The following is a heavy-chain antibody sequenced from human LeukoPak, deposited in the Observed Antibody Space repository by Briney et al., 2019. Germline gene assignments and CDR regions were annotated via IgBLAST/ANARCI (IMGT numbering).Heavy chain of an antibody. CDR1: GFTFSTYA. D-gene: IGHD5-18*01. V-gene: IGHV3-23*01. CDR2: ISGSGDST. J-gene: IGHJ4*02. CDR3: AKEYSYGYFDY. Sequence: GGSLRLSCAASGFTFSTYAMNWVRQAPGKGLEWVSAISGSGDSTFYGDSVKGRFTISRDNSKNTLYLQMNSLRAEDTAVYYCAKEYSYGYFDYWGQGTLVTVSS.